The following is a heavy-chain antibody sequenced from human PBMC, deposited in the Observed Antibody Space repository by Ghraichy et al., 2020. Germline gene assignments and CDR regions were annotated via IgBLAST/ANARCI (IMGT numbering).Heavy chain of an antibody. V-gene: IGHV5-51*01. CDR3: ASTYYYDSSGYLYFDY. D-gene: IGHD3-22*01. CDR2: IYPGDSDT. J-gene: IGHJ4*02. CDR1: GYSFTSYW. Sequence: GASLNISCKGSGYSFTSYWIGWVRQMPGKGLEWMGIIYPGDSDTRYSPSFQGQVTISADKSISTAYLQWSSLKASDTAMYYCASTYYYDSSGYLYFDYWGQGTLVTVSS.